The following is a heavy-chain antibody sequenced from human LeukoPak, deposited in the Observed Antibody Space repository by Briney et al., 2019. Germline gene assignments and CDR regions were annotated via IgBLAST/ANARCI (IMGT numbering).Heavy chain of an antibody. CDR2: INAGNGNT. CDR3: ARPEYCSSTSCSTGWFDP. CDR1: GYTFTDYF. V-gene: IGHV1/OR15-3*02. Sequence: ASVKVSCKASGYTFTDYFMNWMRQAPGQRLEWMGWINAGNGNTKYSQKLQGRVTITRDTSASTAYMQLSSLRSEDTAVYYCARPEYCSSTSCSTGWFDPWGQGTLVTVSS. D-gene: IGHD2-2*01. J-gene: IGHJ5*02.